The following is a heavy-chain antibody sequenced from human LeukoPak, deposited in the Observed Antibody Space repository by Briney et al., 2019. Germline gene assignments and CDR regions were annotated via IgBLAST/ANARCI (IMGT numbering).Heavy chain of an antibody. CDR1: GYTFTGYY. D-gene: IGHD1-26*01. V-gene: IGHV1-2*02. Sequence: VASVKVSCKASGYTFTGYYMHWVRQAPGQGLEWMGWINPNSGGTNYAQKFQGRVTMTRDTSISTAYMELSRLRSDDTAVYYCARGFIVGATMGAFDIWGQGTMVTVSS. CDR2: INPNSGGT. J-gene: IGHJ3*02. CDR3: ARGFIVGATMGAFDI.